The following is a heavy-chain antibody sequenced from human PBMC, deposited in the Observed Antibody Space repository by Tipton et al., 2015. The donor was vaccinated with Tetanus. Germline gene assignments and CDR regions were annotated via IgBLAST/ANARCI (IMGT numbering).Heavy chain of an antibody. CDR3: ARYGDYVGETWFDP. D-gene: IGHD4-17*01. J-gene: IGHJ5*02. CDR1: GGAFSGYY. CDR2: INQRGTT. Sequence: TLSLTCAVYGGAFSGYYWTWIRQAPGKGLEWIGEINQRGTTNYNPSLKSRVTLSVDTSQNQFSLKLRSVTAADTAVYYCARYGDYVGETWFDPWGQGTLVIVSS. V-gene: IGHV4-34*01.